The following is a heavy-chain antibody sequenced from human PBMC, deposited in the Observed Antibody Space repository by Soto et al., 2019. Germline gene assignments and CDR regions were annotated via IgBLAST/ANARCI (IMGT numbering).Heavy chain of an antibody. J-gene: IGHJ6*03. CDR1: GGSISTHY. CDR2: VHYTGVT. Sequence: QVQMQESGPGLVKPSETLSLTCSVPGGSISTHYWTWIRQPPGKGLEWLGSVHYTGVTNYNPSLGSRVIISLDTSNHQCSLRLSSVTAADTALYYCAREVVTNYYYYYMDVWGRGTTVTVSS. CDR3: AREVVTNYYYYYMDV. D-gene: IGHD2-21*02. V-gene: IGHV4-59*11.